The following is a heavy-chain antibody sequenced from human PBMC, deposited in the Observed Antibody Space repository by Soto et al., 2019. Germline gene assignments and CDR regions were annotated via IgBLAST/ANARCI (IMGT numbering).Heavy chain of an antibody. CDR1: GLIFSNYW. V-gene: IGHV3-7*01. J-gene: IGHJ4*02. CDR3: AVFGRTTGFDY. D-gene: IGHD4-17*01. CDR2: IRHDGSEK. Sequence: EVQLVESGGGLVQPGGSLRLSCAASGLIFSNYWMSWVRQAPGMGLEWVANIRHDGSEKYYVDSVKGRFTISRDNTKNSLYLQVDSLRDEDTAVYYCAVFGRTTGFDYWGQGTLVNVSS.